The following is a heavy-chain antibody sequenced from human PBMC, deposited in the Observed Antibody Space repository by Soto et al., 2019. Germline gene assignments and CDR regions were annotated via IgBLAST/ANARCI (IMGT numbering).Heavy chain of an antibody. CDR2: IYYTGST. CDR1: GGSVSSGGYD. D-gene: IGHD3-22*01. Sequence: SETLSLTCTVSGGSVSSGGYDWSWIRQPPGKGLEWIGYIYYTGSTNYSPSFKNRVTISLDTSKNQFSLKLNSMTAADTAVYYCARSQITMISYFDYWGQGTLVTVSS. V-gene: IGHV4-61*08. CDR3: ARSQITMISYFDY. J-gene: IGHJ4*02.